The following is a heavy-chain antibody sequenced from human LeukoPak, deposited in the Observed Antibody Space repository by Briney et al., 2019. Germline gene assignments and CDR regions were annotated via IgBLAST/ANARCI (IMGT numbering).Heavy chain of an antibody. Sequence: SETLTLTCAVYGGSFSGYYWSWIRQPPGKGLEWIGEINHSGSTNYNPSLKSRVTISVDTSKNQFSLRLSSVTAADTAVYYCARVMYYFDYWGQGTLVTVSS. CDR3: ARVMYYFDY. CDR1: GGSFSGYY. J-gene: IGHJ4*02. V-gene: IGHV4-34*01. CDR2: INHSGST.